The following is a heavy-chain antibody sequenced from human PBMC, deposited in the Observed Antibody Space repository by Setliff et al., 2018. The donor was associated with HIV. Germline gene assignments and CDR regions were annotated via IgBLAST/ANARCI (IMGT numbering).Heavy chain of an antibody. CDR1: GFTFSKYW. J-gene: IGHJ4*02. Sequence: GSLRLSCAASGFTFSKYWMHWVRQAPGKGLVWLSRINSDGRSTTYADSVKGRFTISRDNSKNTLYLQMNSLRAEDTATYYCAKEFEDLSGAYWGQGTLVTVSS. V-gene: IGHV3-74*01. CDR3: AKEFEDLSGAY. CDR2: INSDGRST. D-gene: IGHD3-10*01.